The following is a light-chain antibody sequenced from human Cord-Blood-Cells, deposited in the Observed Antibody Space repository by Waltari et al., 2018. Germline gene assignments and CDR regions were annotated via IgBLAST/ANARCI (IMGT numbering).Light chain of an antibody. CDR1: VLAKKY. J-gene: IGLJ3*02. Sequence: YELTQPSSVSVFPGQTDRITCSGNVLAKKYARWFQQKPSQAPVLVIYKDSERPSGIPERFSGSSSGTTVTLTISGAQVEDEADYYCYSAADNNWVFGGGTKLTVL. CDR3: YSAADNNWV. V-gene: IGLV3-27*01. CDR2: KDS.